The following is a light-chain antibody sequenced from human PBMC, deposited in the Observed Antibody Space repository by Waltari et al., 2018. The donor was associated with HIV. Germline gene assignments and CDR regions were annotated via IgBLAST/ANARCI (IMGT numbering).Light chain of an antibody. Sequence: QSALTQPPSASGSPGQSVTISCTGTSSDVGSYNYVSWYQQHPGKAPKLMIYEVSKRPSGVPESFSGSKSGNTASLTVSGLQAEDEADYYCCSYAGSSTYVFGTGTKVTVL. CDR3: CSYAGSSTYV. CDR1: SSDVGSYNY. CDR2: EVS. V-gene: IGLV2-8*01. J-gene: IGLJ1*01.